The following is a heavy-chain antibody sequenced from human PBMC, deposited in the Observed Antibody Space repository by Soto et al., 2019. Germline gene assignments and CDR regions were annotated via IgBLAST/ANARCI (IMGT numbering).Heavy chain of an antibody. CDR3: AGGAKSYYYYGMDV. V-gene: IGHV3-23*01. Sequence: EVQLLESGGGLVQPGGSLRLSCAASGFTFSSYAMSWVRQAPGKVLEWVSAISGSGGSTYYADSVKGRFTISRDNSKNTLYLQMNSLRAEDTAVYYCAGGAKSYYYYGMDVWGQGTTVTVSS. J-gene: IGHJ6*02. CDR2: ISGSGGST. D-gene: IGHD1-26*01. CDR1: GFTFSSYA.